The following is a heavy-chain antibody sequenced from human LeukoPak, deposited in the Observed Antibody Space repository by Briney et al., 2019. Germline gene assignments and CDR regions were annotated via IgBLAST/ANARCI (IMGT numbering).Heavy chain of an antibody. CDR2: MNPNSGNT. V-gene: IGHV1-8*01. D-gene: IGHD3-9*01. Sequence: ASVKVSCKASGYTFTSYDINWVRQATGQGLEWMGWMNPNSGNTGYAQKFQGRVTMTRSTSISTAYMELSSLRSEDTAVYYCARYYDILTGLSRDYWGQGTLVTVSS. J-gene: IGHJ4*02. CDR3: ARYYDILTGLSRDY. CDR1: GYTFTSYD.